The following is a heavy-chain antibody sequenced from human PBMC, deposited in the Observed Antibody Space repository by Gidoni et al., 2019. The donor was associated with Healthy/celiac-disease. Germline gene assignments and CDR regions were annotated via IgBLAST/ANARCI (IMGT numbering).Heavy chain of an antibody. D-gene: IGHD3-10*01. V-gene: IGHV3-30*04. CDR2: TSYDGSNT. Sequence: QVQLVEAGGGVVQPGRSLRLASTASGFTFSSYAMHWVRPAPGKGLEWVAVTSYDGSNTYYADSVKGRFTISRDNSQNTLYLQMNSLRAEDTAVYYCARDRVFRELFAWGQGTLVTVSS. CDR3: ARDRVFRELFA. J-gene: IGHJ5*02. CDR1: GFTFSSYA.